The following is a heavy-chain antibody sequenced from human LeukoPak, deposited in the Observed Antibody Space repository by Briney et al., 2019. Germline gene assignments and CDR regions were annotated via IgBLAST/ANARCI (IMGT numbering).Heavy chain of an antibody. CDR3: ANRIAAAGGAFDI. CDR1: GGSISSSNW. V-gene: IGHV4-4*02. CDR2: IYHSGST. D-gene: IGHD6-13*01. Sequence: SGTLSLTCAASGGSISSSNWWSWVRQPPGKGLEWIGEIYHSGSTNYNPSLKSRVTISVDKSKNQFSLKLSSVTAADTAVYYCANRIAAAGGAFDIWGQGTMVTVSS. J-gene: IGHJ3*02.